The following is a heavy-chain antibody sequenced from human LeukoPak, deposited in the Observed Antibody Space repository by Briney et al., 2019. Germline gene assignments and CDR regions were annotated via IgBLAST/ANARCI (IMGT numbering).Heavy chain of an antibody. CDR3: ARAQLGSNRPGDY. D-gene: IGHD6-13*01. CDR1: GYTFTSYY. Sequence: SVKVSCKASGYTFTSYYMHWVRQAPGQGLEWMGIINPSGGSTSYAQKFQGKVTITRDTSASTDYMELSSLRSEDTAVYYCARAQLGSNRPGDYWGQGTLVTVSS. J-gene: IGHJ4*02. V-gene: IGHV1-46*01. CDR2: INPSGGST.